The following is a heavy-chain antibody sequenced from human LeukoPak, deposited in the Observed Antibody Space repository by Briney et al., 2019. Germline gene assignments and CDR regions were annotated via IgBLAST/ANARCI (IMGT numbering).Heavy chain of an antibody. CDR3: ARDPASGSPEFDY. D-gene: IGHD5-12*01. CDR1: GFTFSSYS. CDR2: ISSSSSYI. Sequence: GGSLRLSCAASGFTFSSYSMNWVRQAPGKGLEWVSSISSSSSYIYYADSVKGRFTISRDNAKNSLYLQMNSLRAEDTAVYYCARDPASGSPEFDYWGQGTLVTVSP. J-gene: IGHJ4*02. V-gene: IGHV3-21*01.